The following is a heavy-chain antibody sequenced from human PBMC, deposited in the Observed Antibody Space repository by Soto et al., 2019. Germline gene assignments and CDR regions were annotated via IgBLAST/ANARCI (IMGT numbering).Heavy chain of an antibody. J-gene: IGHJ4*02. CDR2: IFYSGST. V-gene: IGHV4-61*05. CDR3: AIEDGSWYKFDY. D-gene: IGHD6-13*01. Sequence: SETLSLTCNVSGGSISTSRSYWAWIRQPPGKGLEWIGYIFYSGSTYYNPSLKSRVTISVDTSKNQFSLKLSSVTAADTAVYYCAIEDGSWYKFDYWGQGTLVTVSS. CDR1: GGSISTSRSY.